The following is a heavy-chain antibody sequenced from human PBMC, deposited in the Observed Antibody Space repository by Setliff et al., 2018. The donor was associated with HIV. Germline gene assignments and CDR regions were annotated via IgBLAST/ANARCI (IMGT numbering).Heavy chain of an antibody. D-gene: IGHD2-8*02. J-gene: IGHJ4*02. CDR3: ARLIHTGLLYFDF. V-gene: IGHV4-4*09. CDR1: GDSISTDY. Sequence: PSETLSLTCTVSGDSISTDYWTWIRQPPGKGLEWIGYIYNSASTSYNPSVESRVTMSLDTSRDQFSLNLRSVTAADTAVYFCARLIHTGLLYFDFWGLGTLVTVSS. CDR2: IYNSAST.